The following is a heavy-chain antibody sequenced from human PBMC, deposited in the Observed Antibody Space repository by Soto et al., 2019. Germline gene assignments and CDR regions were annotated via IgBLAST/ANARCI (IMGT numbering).Heavy chain of an antibody. V-gene: IGHV1-2*02. J-gene: IGHJ3*02. CDR1: GYTFTGYY. D-gene: IGHD6-13*01. CDR2: INPNSGGT. CDR3: ASDYSNAPLEAVDI. Sequence: ASVKVSCKASGYTFTGYYMHWVRQAPGQGLEWMEWINPNSGGTNYAQKFQGRVTMTRDTSISTAYMELWRLRSDDTAVYYCASDYSNAPLEAVDIWGQGTMVTVSS.